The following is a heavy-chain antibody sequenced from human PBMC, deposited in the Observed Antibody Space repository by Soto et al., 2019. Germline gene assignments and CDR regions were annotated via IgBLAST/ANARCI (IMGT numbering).Heavy chain of an antibody. V-gene: IGHV1-8*01. CDR3: ARDPTLLRYFDWFKSGGWYFDL. J-gene: IGHJ2*01. CDR2: MNPNSGNT. D-gene: IGHD3-9*01. Sequence: QVQLVQSGAEVKKPGASVKVSCKASGYTFTSYDINWVRQATGQGLEWMGWMNPNSGNTGYAQKFQGRVTMTRNTSISTAYMELSSLRSEDTAVYYCARDPTLLRYFDWFKSGGWYFDLWGRGTLVTVSS. CDR1: GYTFTSYD.